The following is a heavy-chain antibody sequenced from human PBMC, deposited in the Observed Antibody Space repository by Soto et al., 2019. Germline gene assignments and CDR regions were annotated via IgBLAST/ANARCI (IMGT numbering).Heavy chain of an antibody. CDR2: IDPSDSYT. J-gene: IGHJ3*02. CDR3: ARHLQLDLPGAFDI. D-gene: IGHD1-7*01. V-gene: IGHV5-10-1*01. CDR1: GYSFTNYW. Sequence: GESLKISCKASGYSFTNYWISWVRQMPGKGLEWMGRIDPSDSYTNYSPSFQGHVTITDDKSISTADLQWSSLKAADTAMYYCARHLQLDLPGAFDIWGQGTMVTVSS.